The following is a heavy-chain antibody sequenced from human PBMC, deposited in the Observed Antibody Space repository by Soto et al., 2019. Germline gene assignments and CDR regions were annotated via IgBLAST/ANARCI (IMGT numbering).Heavy chain of an antibody. D-gene: IGHD3-9*01. V-gene: IGHV4-59*01. J-gene: IGHJ4*02. CDR3: AREARHFTRFFDY. Sequence: PSETLSLTCTVSGGSISSFYWNWIRQPPGKGLEWIGYIFYSGSTNYNPSLKSRVTISVATSKNQFSLKLSSVTAADTAVYYCAREARHFTRFFDYWGQGTLVTVSS. CDR2: IFYSGST. CDR1: GGSISSFY.